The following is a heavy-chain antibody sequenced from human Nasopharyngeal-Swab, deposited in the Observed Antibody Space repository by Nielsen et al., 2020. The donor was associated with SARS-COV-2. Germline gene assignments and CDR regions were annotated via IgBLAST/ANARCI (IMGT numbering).Heavy chain of an antibody. CDR2: ISYDGSNK. D-gene: IGHD6-13*01. J-gene: IGHJ4*02. CDR3: ARSSSWYWNYFDY. Sequence: GESLKISCAASGFTFSSYGMHWVRQAPGKGLEWVAVISYDGSNKYYPGSVKGRFTISRENAKNSLYLQMNSLRAGDTAVYYCARSSSWYWNYFDYWGQGTLVTVSS. CDR1: GFTFSSYG. V-gene: IGHV3-30*03.